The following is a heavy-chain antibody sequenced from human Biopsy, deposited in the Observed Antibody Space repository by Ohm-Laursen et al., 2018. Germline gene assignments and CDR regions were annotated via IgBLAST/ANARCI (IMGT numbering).Heavy chain of an antibody. CDR3: AKINPSSIYYYYGMDV. J-gene: IGHJ6*02. CDR2: ISGSAGST. Sequence: GSLRLSCAASGFIFTDYTMNWVRQAPGKGLEWVSAISGSAGSTNYADSVKGRFTISRDNSKNTLYLQLNSLRAEDTALYYCAKINPSSIYYYYGMDVWGRGTTVTVSS. V-gene: IGHV3-23*01. CDR1: GFIFTDYT.